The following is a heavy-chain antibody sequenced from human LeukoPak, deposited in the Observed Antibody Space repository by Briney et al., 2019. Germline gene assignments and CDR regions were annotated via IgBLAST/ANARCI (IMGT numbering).Heavy chain of an antibody. D-gene: IGHD6-19*01. V-gene: IGHV3-7*03. CDR1: GFSFSTHS. CDR3: ARGSGWLDY. Sequence: GGSLRLSCAASGFSFSTHSLTWVRQAPGKGLQWVATINHDGSEKDYVDSVKGRFTISRDNAENSLYLQLYSLRAEDTAIYYCARGSGWLDYWGQGTLVTVSS. CDR2: INHDGSEK. J-gene: IGHJ4*02.